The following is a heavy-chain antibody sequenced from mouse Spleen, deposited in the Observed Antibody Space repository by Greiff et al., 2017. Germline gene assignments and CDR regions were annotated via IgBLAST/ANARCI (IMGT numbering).Heavy chain of an antibody. J-gene: IGHJ2*01. CDR2: ISSGGSYT. CDR3: ASAYYDYDGFDY. V-gene: IGHV5-9-3*01. D-gene: IGHD2-4*01. CDR1: GFTFSSYA. Sequence: DVQLQESGGGLVKPGGSLKLSCAASGFTFSSYAMSWVRQTPEKRLEWVATISSGGSYTYYPDSVKGRFTISRDNAKNTLYLQMSSLRSEDTAMYYCASAYYDYDGFDYWGQGTTLTVSS.